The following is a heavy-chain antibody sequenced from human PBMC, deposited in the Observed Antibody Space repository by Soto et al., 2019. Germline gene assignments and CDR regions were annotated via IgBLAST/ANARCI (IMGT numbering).Heavy chain of an antibody. CDR3: ARQRTTVVTQAYFDH. CDR1: GGSITSSSYY. Sequence: SSETLSLTCTVSGGSITSSSYYWGWIRQPPGKGLEWIGGIYYSGRSYYNPSLKSRVTMSVDTSKNQFSLTLNSVTAADAAVYYCARQRTTVVTQAYFDHWGQGTLVTVSS. D-gene: IGHD4-17*01. J-gene: IGHJ4*02. V-gene: IGHV4-39*01. CDR2: IYYSGRS.